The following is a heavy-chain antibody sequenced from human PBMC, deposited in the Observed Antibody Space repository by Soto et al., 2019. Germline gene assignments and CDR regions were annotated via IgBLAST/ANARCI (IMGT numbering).Heavy chain of an antibody. V-gene: IGHV1-69*02. CDR1: GGTFSSYT. D-gene: IGHD6-19*01. Sequence: QVQLVQSGAEVKKPGSSVKVSCKASGGTFSSYTIRWVRQAPGQGLEWMGRIIPILGIANYAQKFQGRVTITADKTTSTAYMELSSLRSEDTAVYYCASWRGDSSGFWDYWGQGTLVTVSS. CDR2: IIPILGIA. J-gene: IGHJ4*02. CDR3: ASWRGDSSGFWDY.